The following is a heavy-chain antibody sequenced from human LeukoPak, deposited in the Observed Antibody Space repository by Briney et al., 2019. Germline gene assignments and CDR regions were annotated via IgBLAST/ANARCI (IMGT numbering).Heavy chain of an antibody. V-gene: IGHV3-74*01. CDR3: VRAQGSSCLDAHFDY. CDR1: GFTFSSYW. CDR2: INSDESIT. J-gene: IGHJ4*02. Sequence: GGSLRLSCAASGFTFSSYWMHWVRQAPGKGLVWVSRINSDESITTYVDSVKGRLTISRDNAKNTLYLQMNSLRADDTALYDCVRAQGSSCLDAHFDYWGQGTLVTVSS. D-gene: IGHD6-13*01.